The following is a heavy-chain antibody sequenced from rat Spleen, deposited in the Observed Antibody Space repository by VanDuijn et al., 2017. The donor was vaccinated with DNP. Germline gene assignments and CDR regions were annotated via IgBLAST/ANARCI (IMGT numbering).Heavy chain of an antibody. D-gene: IGHD1-7*01. V-gene: IGHV2-41*01. Sequence: QVQLKESGPGLVQPSQTLSLTCTVAGFSLTTYNVHWVRKPPGKDLEWLGLIRNSGDTQYKSTLNSRLSISKDTSKSQVFLKMNSLQTEDTATYYCARDGHTMGRDYFDYWGHGLMVTVSS. CDR1: GFSLTTYN. CDR2: IRNSGDT. J-gene: IGHJ2*01. CDR3: ARDGHTMGRDYFDY.